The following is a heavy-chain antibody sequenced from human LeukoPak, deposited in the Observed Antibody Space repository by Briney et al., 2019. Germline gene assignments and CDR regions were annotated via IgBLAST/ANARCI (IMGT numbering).Heavy chain of an antibody. J-gene: IGHJ4*02. D-gene: IGHD2-8*01. V-gene: IGHV4-39*07. CDR2: IYYSGRT. CDR1: GGSISSSSYY. CDR3: AREGCTNGVCPFVLKHVPYYFDY. Sequence: PSGTLSLTCPVSGGSISSSSYYWGWMRQPPGKGLEWIWGIYYSGRTYYTPSLKSRLTISVDTSKNQFSLKLSSVTAADTAVYYCAREGCTNGVCPFVLKHVPYYFDYWGQGTLVTVSS.